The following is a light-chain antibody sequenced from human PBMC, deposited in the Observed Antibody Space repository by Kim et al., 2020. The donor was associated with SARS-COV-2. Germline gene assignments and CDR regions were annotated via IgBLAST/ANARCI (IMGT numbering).Light chain of an antibody. J-gene: IGLJ1*01. Sequence: VTWHGTSNDVVCYNAVAWNQLHPGKVPNVIVHNVPRVPQGVSGHFSGSKSGNTASLTISFLQAEDEADYYCSSYTRADTYVLGTGTRSPS. CDR2: NVP. V-gene: IGLV2-14*03. CDR1: SNDVVCYNA. CDR3: SSYTRADTYV.